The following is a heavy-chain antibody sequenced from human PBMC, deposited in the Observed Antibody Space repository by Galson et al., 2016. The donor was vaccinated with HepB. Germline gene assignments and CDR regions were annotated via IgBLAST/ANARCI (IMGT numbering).Heavy chain of an antibody. V-gene: IGHV3-7*03. CDR2: IKPDGSEK. J-gene: IGHJ1*01. Sequence: SLRLSCAASGFTFTTYWMSWVRQAPGKGLEWVANIKPDGSEKYYVDSVKGRFTISRDNAKNSLYLQMNSLRAEGTAVYYCAQYYYDSSGYVEYFQNWGQGSRVTVSS. D-gene: IGHD3-22*01. CDR3: AQYYYDSSGYVEYFQN. CDR1: GFTFTTYW.